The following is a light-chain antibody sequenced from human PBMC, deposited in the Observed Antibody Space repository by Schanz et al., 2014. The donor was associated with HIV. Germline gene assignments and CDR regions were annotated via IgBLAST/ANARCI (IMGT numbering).Light chain of an antibody. CDR2: DVN. V-gene: IGLV2-14*01. J-gene: IGLJ3*02. CDR1: SSDVGGYNY. CDR3: CTYAGSNTHWV. Sequence: QSAPTQPASVSGSPGQSITISCTGTSSDVGGYNYVSWYQQHPAKAPKLMIYDVNYRPSGVSNRFSGSKSGNTASLTISGLQAEDEANYYCCTYAGSNTHWVFGGGTKLTVL.